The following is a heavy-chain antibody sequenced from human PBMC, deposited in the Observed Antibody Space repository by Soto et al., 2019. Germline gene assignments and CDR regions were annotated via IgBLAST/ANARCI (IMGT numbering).Heavy chain of an antibody. V-gene: IGHV3-21*01. D-gene: IGHD3-9*01. CDR2: ISSSSSYI. CDR3: ARATVDDILTGYYGAYYYYYMDV. J-gene: IGHJ6*03. Sequence: GGSLRLSCAASGFTFSSYSMNWVRQAPGKGLEWVSSISSSSSYIYYADSVKGRFTISRDNAKNSLYLQMNSLRAEDTAVYYCARATVDDILTGYYGAYYYYYMDVWGKGTTVTVSS. CDR1: GFTFSSYS.